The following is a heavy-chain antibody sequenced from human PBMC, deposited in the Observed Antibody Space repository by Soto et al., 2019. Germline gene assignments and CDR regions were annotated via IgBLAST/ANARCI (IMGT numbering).Heavy chain of an antibody. V-gene: IGHV4-31*03. CDR1: GGSISSDGDYYR. J-gene: IGHJ4*02. Sequence: QMQLQESGPGLVSPSQTLSLTCTVSGGSISSDGDYYRWSWIRQHPGKGLEWIGYIYDSGSPYYHPSLERRVTASVDTSKNQFALKLSSLTSADSAVDYCARVRENYFDSWGQGILVTVSS. CDR2: IYDSGSP. CDR3: ARVRENYFDS.